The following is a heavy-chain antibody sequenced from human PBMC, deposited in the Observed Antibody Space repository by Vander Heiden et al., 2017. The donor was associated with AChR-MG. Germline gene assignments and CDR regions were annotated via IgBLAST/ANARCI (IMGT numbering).Heavy chain of an antibody. Sequence: EVQLVESGGGLVQPGGSLRLSCAASGFTFSSYWMHWVRQAPGKGLVWVSRINSDGSSTSYADSVKGRFTISRDNAKNTLYLQMNSLRAEDTAVYYCARVTVGARGRHEGAFDIWGQGTMVTVSS. J-gene: IGHJ3*02. CDR3: ARVTVGARGRHEGAFDI. V-gene: IGHV3-74*01. CDR2: INSDGSST. D-gene: IGHD1-26*01. CDR1: GFTFSSYW.